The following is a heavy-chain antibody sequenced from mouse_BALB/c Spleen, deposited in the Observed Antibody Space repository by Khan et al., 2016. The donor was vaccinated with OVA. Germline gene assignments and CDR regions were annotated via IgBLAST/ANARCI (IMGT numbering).Heavy chain of an antibody. V-gene: IGHV1-4*01. CDR1: GYTFTSYT. Sequence: QVQLQQSGAELARPGASVKMSCKASGYTFTSYTMHWVKQRPGQGLEWIGYIIPSTVYTNYNQKFKDKATLTADKSPSTAYMQLSSLTSEDSAVYYCARDFHYYGSRGAMDNWGQGTSVTVSS. D-gene: IGHD1-1*01. J-gene: IGHJ4*01. CDR2: IIPSTVYT. CDR3: ARDFHYYGSRGAMDN.